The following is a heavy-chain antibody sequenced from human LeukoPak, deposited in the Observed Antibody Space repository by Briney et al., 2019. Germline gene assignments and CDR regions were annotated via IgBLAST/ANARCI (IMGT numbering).Heavy chain of an antibody. CDR3: AKDPQQYSYGSGSYFPDYMDV. CDR1: GFTFSSYW. Sequence: GGSLRLSCAASGFTFSSYWMSWVRQAPGKGLEWVANIKQDGSEKYYVDSVKGRFTISRDNAKNSLYLQMNSLRAEDTAVYYCAKDPQQYSYGSGSYFPDYMDVWGKGTTVTISS. D-gene: IGHD3-10*01. V-gene: IGHV3-7*01. J-gene: IGHJ6*03. CDR2: IKQDGSEK.